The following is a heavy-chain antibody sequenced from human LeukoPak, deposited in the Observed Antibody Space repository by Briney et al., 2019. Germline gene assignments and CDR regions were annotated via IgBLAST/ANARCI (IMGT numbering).Heavy chain of an antibody. CDR3: AKGVYCSSTSCPYYYYGMDV. Sequence: GGSLRLSCAASGFTFSSYAMSWVRQAPGKGLEGVSAISGSGGSTYYADSVKGRFTISRDNSKNTLYLQMNSMRAEDTAVYYCAKGVYCSSTSCPYYYYGMDVWGQGTTVTVSS. V-gene: IGHV3-23*01. D-gene: IGHD2-2*01. CDR1: GFTFSSYA. CDR2: ISGSGGST. J-gene: IGHJ6*02.